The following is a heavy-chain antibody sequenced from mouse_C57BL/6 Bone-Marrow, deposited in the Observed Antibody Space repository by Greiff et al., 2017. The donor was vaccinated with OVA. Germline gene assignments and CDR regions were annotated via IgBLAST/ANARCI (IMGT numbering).Heavy chain of an antibody. Sequence: EVKLMESGGGLVQPGGSMKLSCAASGFTFSDAWMDWVRQSPEKGLEWVAEIRNKANNHATYYAESVKGRFTISRDDSKSSVYLQMNSLRAEDTGIYYCTRAYYSNYGAYWGQGTLVTVSA. CDR3: TRAYYSNYGAY. CDR1: GFTFSDAW. V-gene: IGHV6-6*01. CDR2: IRNKANNHAT. J-gene: IGHJ3*01. D-gene: IGHD2-5*01.